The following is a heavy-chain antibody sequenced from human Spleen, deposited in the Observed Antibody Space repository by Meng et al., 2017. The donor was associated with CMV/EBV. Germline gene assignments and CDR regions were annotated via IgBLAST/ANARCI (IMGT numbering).Heavy chain of an antibody. J-gene: IGHJ6*02. CDR1: GYTFTGYY. V-gene: IGHV1-2*02. CDR2: INPNTGDT. D-gene: IGHD6-6*01. CDR3: ARTGGNIAARPGDYYYGMDV. Sequence: ASVKVSCKAYGYTFTGYYMHWVRQAPGQGLEWMGWINPNTGDTNNAQKFQGRVTMTWDTSIGTAYMELRRLRYDDTAVYYCARTGGNIAARPGDYYYGMDVWGQGTSVTVSS.